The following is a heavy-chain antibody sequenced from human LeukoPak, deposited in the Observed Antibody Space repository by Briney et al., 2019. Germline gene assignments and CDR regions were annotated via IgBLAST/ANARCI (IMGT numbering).Heavy chain of an antibody. Sequence: GGSLRLSCAASGFTFSSYGMHWVRQAPGKGLEWVAVISYDGSNKYYADSVKGRFTISRDNSKNTLYLQMNSLRAEDTAVYYCAKRRGVGATYYYGMDVWSQGTTVTVSS. J-gene: IGHJ6*02. D-gene: IGHD1-26*01. CDR3: AKRRGVGATYYYGMDV. V-gene: IGHV3-30*18. CDR2: ISYDGSNK. CDR1: GFTFSSYG.